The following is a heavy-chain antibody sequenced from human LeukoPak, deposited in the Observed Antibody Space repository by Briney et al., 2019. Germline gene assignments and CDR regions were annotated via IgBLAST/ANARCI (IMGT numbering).Heavy chain of an antibody. V-gene: IGHV1-2*02. J-gene: IGHJ1*01. CDR2: VFPRSGDT. D-gene: IGHD5/OR15-5a*01. CDR3: ARPPRDLVSAAPFPF. Sequence: ASVKVSRKASGYTFSDYYIHWVRQAPGEGLEWVGWVFPRSGDTYYSQRFHGRVAMTTDTSINTAYMELSRLKSDDTGVYFCARPPRDLVSAAPFPFWGQGTLVTVSS. CDR1: GYTFSDYY.